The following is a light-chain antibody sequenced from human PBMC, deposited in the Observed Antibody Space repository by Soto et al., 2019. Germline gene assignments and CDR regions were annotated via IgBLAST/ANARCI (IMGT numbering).Light chain of an antibody. CDR2: GAS. J-gene: IGKJ2*01. CDR1: QSVSSSY. Sequence: LTQSPGTLSLSPGERATLSCRASQSVSSSYLAWYQQKPGQAPRLLIYGASSRATGIPDRFSGSGSGTDFTLTISRLEPEDFAVYYCQQYGRSPPMYTFGQGTKVDIK. CDR3: QQYGRSPPMYT. V-gene: IGKV3-20*01.